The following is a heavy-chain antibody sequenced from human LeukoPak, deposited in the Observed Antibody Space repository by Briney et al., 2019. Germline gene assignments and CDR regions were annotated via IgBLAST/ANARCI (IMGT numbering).Heavy chain of an antibody. V-gene: IGHV1-8*01. CDR3: ARGPWFRSLVGYCANGICYPGY. CDR2: LNPNNGHE. CDR1: GYTFITYD. J-gene: IGHJ4*02. Sequence: GASVKVSCKAAGYTFITYDILWVRQAAGQGLEWMGWLNPNNGHEGYIEKFQDRVTMTMDTSISTAYMELRSLRYDDRAVYYCARGPWFRSLVGYCANGICYPGYWGQGSLVTVSS. D-gene: IGHD2-8*01.